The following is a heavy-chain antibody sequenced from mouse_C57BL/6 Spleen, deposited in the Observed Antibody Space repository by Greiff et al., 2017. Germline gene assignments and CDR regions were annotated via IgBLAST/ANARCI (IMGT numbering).Heavy chain of an antibody. D-gene: IGHD2-12*01. Sequence: QVQLQQPGAELVRPGSSVKLSCKASGYTFTSYWMHWVKQRPIQGLEWIGNIDPSDSETHYNQKFKDKATLTVDKSSSTAYMQLSSLTSEDSAVXYCAIKGVDSYYSYWYFDVWGTGTTVTVSS. V-gene: IGHV1-52*01. CDR3: AIKGVDSYYSYWYFDV. CDR2: IDPSDSET. J-gene: IGHJ1*03. CDR1: GYTFTSYW.